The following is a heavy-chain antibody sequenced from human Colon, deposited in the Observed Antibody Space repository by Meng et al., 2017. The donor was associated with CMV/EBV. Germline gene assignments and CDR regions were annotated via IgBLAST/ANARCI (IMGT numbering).Heavy chain of an antibody. CDR1: GFIFSAFA. J-gene: IGHJ4*02. CDR2: IRYDGSTK. Sequence: GGSLRLSCTASGFIFSAFAMHWVRQAPGKGLEWVAFIRYDGSTKYYSDTAQGRFTISRDDSMSTLYLQMQSLRAEDTAVYYCAKDHCSTTTCYFDVWGQGTLVTVSS. CDR3: AKDHCSTTTCYFDV. V-gene: IGHV3-30*02. D-gene: IGHD1-1*01.